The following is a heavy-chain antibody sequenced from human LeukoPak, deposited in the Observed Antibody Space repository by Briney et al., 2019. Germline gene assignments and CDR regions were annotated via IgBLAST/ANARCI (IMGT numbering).Heavy chain of an antibody. CDR1: GFTFSSYG. Sequence: PGRSLRLSCAASGFTFSSYGMHWVRQAPGKGLEWVAVISYDGSNKYYADSVKGRFTISRDNAKNSLYLQMNSLRAEDTALYYCAKGETGYYISASFDYWGQGTLVTVSS. J-gene: IGHJ4*02. D-gene: IGHD3-9*01. CDR3: AKGETGYYISASFDY. V-gene: IGHV3-30*18. CDR2: ISYDGSNK.